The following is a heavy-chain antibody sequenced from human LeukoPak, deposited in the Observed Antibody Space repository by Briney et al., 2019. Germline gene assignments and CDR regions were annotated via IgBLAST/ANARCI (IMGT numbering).Heavy chain of an antibody. CDR2: ISSSRSTI. CDR1: GFTFSSYS. D-gene: IGHD1/OR15-1a*01. V-gene: IGHV3-48*04. CDR3: ARSGVLGTFFGY. J-gene: IGHJ4*02. Sequence: GGSLRLSCAASGFTFSSYSMNWVRQAPGQGLEWISYISSSRSTIYYADSVKGRFTISRDNAKNSLYLQMNSLRAEDTAVYYCARSGVLGTFFGYWGQGTLVTVSS.